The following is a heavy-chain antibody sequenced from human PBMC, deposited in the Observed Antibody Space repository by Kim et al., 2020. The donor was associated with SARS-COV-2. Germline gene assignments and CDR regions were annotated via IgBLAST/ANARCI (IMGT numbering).Heavy chain of an antibody. CDR1: GDSVTSYF. Sequence: SETLSLTCTVSGDSVTSYFWSWIRVSPGKRPEWIGYIHDRGSSNFNPSLKSRVSMSVDPSKNQYSMRLTSVTAADTAVYYCARGRIVLLVAATRWYFDLWGRGTLVTVSS. V-gene: IGHV4-59*02. J-gene: IGHJ2*01. CDR2: IHDRGSS. D-gene: IGHD2-15*01. CDR3: ARGRIVLLVAATRWYFDL.